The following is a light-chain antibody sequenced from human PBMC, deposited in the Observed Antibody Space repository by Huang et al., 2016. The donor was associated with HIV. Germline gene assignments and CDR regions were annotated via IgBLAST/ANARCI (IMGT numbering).Light chain of an antibody. V-gene: IGKV1-39*01. J-gene: IGKJ4*01. CDR2: AAS. Sequence: DIQMTQSPSSLSASVGDRVSITCRASQNINTYLNWYQQKPGKAPRLLIHAASILQSGVSSRFSGSGYGTYFTLTISSLQREDFGTYYCQQSSSTVFTFGGGTKVEI. CDR3: QQSSSTVFT. CDR1: QNINTY.